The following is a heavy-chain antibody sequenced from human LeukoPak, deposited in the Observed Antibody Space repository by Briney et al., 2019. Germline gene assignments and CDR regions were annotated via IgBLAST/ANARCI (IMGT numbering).Heavy chain of an antibody. CDR2: ISWNSGSI. CDR1: GFTFDDYA. V-gene: IGHV3-9*01. D-gene: IGHD3-9*01. Sequence: GRSLRLSCAASGFTFDDYAMHWVRQAPGKGLEWVSRISWNSGSIGYADSVKGRFTISRDNAKNSLYLQMNSLRAEDTAVYYCARDWVDILTGYVEWGYWGQGTLVTVSS. J-gene: IGHJ4*02. CDR3: ARDWVDILTGYVEWGY.